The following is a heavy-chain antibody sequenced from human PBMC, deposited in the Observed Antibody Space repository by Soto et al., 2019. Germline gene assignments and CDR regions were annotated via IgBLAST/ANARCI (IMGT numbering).Heavy chain of an antibody. CDR1: GFTLSDHY. J-gene: IGHJ6*02. D-gene: IGHD2-21*02. Sequence: EVQLVESGGGLVQPGGSLRLSCAGSGFTLSDHYIDWVRQAPGKGLEWVGRSRDKAQGYSTAYAASVKGRFTISRDNGKNPLYLQLNNLRAEDTAVYYCARDHLILPAHDFFYGSDVWGRGATVTVSS. CDR2: SRDKAQGYST. CDR3: ARDHLILPAHDFFYGSDV. V-gene: IGHV3-72*01.